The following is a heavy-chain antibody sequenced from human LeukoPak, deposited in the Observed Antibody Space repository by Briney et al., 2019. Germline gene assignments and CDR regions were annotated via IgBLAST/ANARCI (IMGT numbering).Heavy chain of an antibody. CDR2: IYTSGST. Sequence: SQTLSLTCTVSGGSISSGSYYWSWIRQPAGKGLEWIGRIYTSGSTNYNPSLKSRVTISVDTSKNQFSLKLSSVTAADTAVYYCARGPIVVVPAAISWFDPWGQGTLVTVSS. J-gene: IGHJ5*02. D-gene: IGHD2-2*02. V-gene: IGHV4-61*02. CDR1: GGSISSGSYY. CDR3: ARGPIVVVPAAISWFDP.